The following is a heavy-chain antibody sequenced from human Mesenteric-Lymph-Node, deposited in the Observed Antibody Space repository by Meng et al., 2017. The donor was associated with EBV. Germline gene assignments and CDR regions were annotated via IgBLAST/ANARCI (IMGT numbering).Heavy chain of an antibody. V-gene: IGHV4-30-4*01. CDR3: ARVEQWLLYFDY. CDR1: GGSISSGGYY. J-gene: IGHJ4*02. CDR2: IYYSGST. Sequence: QVQLQESGPGLVKPSQTLSLTCAVSGGSISSGGYYWSWIRQPPGKGLEWIGYIYYSGSTYYNPSLKSRVTISVDTPKNQFSLKLSSVTAADTAVYYCARVEQWLLYFDYWGQGTLVTVSS. D-gene: IGHD6-19*01.